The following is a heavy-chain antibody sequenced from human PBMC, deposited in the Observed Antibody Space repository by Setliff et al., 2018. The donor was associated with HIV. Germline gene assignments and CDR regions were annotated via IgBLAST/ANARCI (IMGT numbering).Heavy chain of an antibody. J-gene: IGHJ4*02. Sequence: GALRLSCRGSAFNSRMQTMNWVRQAPGKGLEWVSTISGDNARTSTTMGTGGVTYYADSVKGRFTISRDNAKNSLYLQMNSLRAEDTAVYYCARARTGTTHYWGQGTLVTVSS. V-gene: IGHV3-21*01. CDR3: ARARTGTTHY. CDR2: ISGDNARTSTTMGTGGVT. CDR1: AFNSRMQT. D-gene: IGHD1-7*01.